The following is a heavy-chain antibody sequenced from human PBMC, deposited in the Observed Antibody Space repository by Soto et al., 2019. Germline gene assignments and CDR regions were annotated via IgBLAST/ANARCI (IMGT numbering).Heavy chain of an antibody. Sequence: QVQLVQSGAEVKKPGASVKVSCKASGYTFTSYGISWVRQAPGQGLEWMGWISAYNGNTKYAQKFLGRVTMNTDTSTSTAYMELRSLRSDVTAVYYGARDLGGSYYAPVDYWGQGTLVTVSS. V-gene: IGHV1-18*01. D-gene: IGHD2-15*01. CDR1: GYTFTSYG. J-gene: IGHJ4*02. CDR2: ISAYNGNT. CDR3: ARDLGGSYYAPVDY.